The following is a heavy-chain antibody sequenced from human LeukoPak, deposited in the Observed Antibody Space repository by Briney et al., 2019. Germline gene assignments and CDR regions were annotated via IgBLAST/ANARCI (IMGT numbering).Heavy chain of an antibody. CDR3: ARIQVVPPNGKDFWFDP. Sequence: GGSLKLSCAASGFTFSSYWMSWVRQAPGKGLEWVANIKQDGSEKYYVDSVKGRFTISRDNAKNSLYLQMNSLRAEDTAVYYCARIQVVPPNGKDFWFDPWGQGTLVTVSS. CDR1: GFTFSSYW. D-gene: IGHD2-2*01. CDR2: IKQDGSEK. J-gene: IGHJ5*02. V-gene: IGHV3-7*01.